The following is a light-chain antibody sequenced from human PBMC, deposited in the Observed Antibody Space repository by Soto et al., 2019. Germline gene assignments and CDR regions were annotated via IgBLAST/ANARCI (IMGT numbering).Light chain of an antibody. CDR2: EVS. Sequence: QSALTQAASASGSPGQSITISCTGTSSDIGAYNHVSWYQQHPGKAPKVLIYEVSDRPSGISTRFSGSKSGNTASLTISGLQAEDEADYYCASHTTSLTWVFGGGTKLTVL. J-gene: IGLJ3*02. V-gene: IGLV2-14*01. CDR3: ASHTTSLTWV. CDR1: SSDIGAYNH.